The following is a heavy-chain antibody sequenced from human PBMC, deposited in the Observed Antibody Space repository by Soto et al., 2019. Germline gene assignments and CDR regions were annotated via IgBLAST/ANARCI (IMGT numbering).Heavy chain of an antibody. CDR2: ISYDGSNK. CDR1: GFTFSSYA. D-gene: IGHD6-19*01. V-gene: IGHV3-30-3*01. Sequence: QVQLVESGGGVVQPGRSLRLSCAASGFTFSSYAMHGVRQAPGKGLEWVAVISYDGSNKYYADSVKGRFTISRDNSKNTLYLQMNSLRAEDTAVYYCARGSSGVFDYWGQGTLVTVSS. J-gene: IGHJ4*02. CDR3: ARGSSGVFDY.